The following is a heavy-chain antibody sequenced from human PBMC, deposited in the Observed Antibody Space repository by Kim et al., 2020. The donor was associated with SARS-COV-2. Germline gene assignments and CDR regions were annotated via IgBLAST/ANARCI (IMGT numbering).Heavy chain of an antibody. J-gene: IGHJ4*02. CDR2: IYYSGST. CDR1: GGSISSYY. V-gene: IGHV4-59*08. D-gene: IGHD3-9*01. CDR3: ARHVFDILTGDMNFDY. Sequence: SETLSLTCTVSGGSISSYYWSWIRQPPGKGLEWIGYIYYSGSTNYNPSLKSRVTISVDTSKNQFSLKLSSVTAADTAVYYCARHVFDILTGDMNFDYWGQGTLVTVSS.